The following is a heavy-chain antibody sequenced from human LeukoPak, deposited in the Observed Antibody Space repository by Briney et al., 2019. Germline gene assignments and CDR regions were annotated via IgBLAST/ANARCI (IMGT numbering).Heavy chain of an antibody. Sequence: SSETLSLTCTVSGGSISSYYWSWIRQPPGKGLEWIGYIYYSGSTYYNPSLKSRVTISVDTSKNQFSLKLSSVTAADTAVYYCARGNDYGDYVRAFDIWGQGTMVTVSS. V-gene: IGHV4-59*12. CDR3: ARGNDYGDYVRAFDI. CDR1: GGSISSYY. CDR2: IYYSGST. D-gene: IGHD4-17*01. J-gene: IGHJ3*02.